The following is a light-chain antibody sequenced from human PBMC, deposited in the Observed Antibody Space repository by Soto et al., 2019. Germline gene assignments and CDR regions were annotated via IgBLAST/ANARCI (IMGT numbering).Light chain of an antibody. CDR2: GAS. Sequence: EIVLTQSPGTLSLSPGERATLSCRASQSVSSSYLAWYQQKPGQAPRLLIYGASSRATGIPDRFSGSGSGTDFTLTISRLEPEDLAVYYCQQYGSSPLFTFGPVTKVDIK. CDR1: QSVSSSY. V-gene: IGKV3-20*01. CDR3: QQYGSSPLFT. J-gene: IGKJ3*01.